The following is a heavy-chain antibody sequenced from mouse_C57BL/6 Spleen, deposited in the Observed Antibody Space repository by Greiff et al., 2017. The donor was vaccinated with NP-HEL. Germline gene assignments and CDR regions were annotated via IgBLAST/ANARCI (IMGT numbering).Heavy chain of an antibody. D-gene: IGHD1-1*01. CDR3: ARSDYYGTPCYAMDY. Sequence: LVESGPELVKPGASVKISCKASGYAFSSYWMNWVKQRPGKGLEWIGQIYPGDGDTNYNGKFKGKATLTADKSSSTAYMQLSSLTSEDSAVYFCARSDYYGTPCYAMDYWGQGTSVTVSS. CDR2: IYPGDGDT. J-gene: IGHJ4*01. V-gene: IGHV1-80*01. CDR1: GYAFSSYW.